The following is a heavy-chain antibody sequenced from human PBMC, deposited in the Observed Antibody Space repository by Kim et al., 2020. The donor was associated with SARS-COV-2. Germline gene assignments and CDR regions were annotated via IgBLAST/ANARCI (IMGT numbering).Heavy chain of an antibody. V-gene: IGHV4-59*01. J-gene: IGHJ2*01. D-gene: IGHD2-2*01. CDR3: ARKGSTRDWYFDL. Sequence: SNPSLKSRVTISVDTSKNQFSLKLSSVTAADTAVYYCARKGSTRDWYFDLWGRGTLVTVSS.